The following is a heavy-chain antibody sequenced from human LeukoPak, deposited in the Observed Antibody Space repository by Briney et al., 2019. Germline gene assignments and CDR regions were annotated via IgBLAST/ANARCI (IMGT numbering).Heavy chain of an antibody. D-gene: IGHD3-10*01. CDR1: GYTFTSYG. V-gene: IGHV1-18*01. CDR2: ISAYNGNT. Sequence: ASVKVSCKASGYTFTSYGISWVRQATGQGLEWMGWISAYNGNTNYAQELQGRVTMTTDTSTSTAYMELRSLRSEDTAVYYFARGWYYYGSGSYCRLDYWGQGTLVTVSS. J-gene: IGHJ4*02. CDR3: ARGWYYYGSGSYCRLDY.